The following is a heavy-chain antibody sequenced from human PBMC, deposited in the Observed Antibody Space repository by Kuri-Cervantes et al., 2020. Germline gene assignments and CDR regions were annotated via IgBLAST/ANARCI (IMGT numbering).Heavy chain of an antibody. CDR2: MNPNSGNT. V-gene: IGHV1-8*01. CDR1: GDTFTSYD. D-gene: IGHD6-19*01. CDR3: ARGRPLGIAVAGSYYYGMDV. Sequence: ASVKVSCKASGDTFTSYDINWVRQDTGQGLEWMGWMNPNSGNTGYAQKFQGRVTMTRNTSISKAYMELSSLGSEDTAVYYCARGRPLGIAVAGSYYYGMDVWGQGTTVTVSS. J-gene: IGHJ6*02.